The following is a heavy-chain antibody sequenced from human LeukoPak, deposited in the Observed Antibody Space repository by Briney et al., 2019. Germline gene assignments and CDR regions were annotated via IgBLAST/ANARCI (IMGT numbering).Heavy chain of an antibody. CDR1: GFTFSSYA. V-gene: IGHV3-23*01. CDR2: ISGSGGST. D-gene: IGHD3-10*01. Sequence: GGSLRLTCAASGFTFSSYAMSWVRQAPGKGLEWVSAISGSGGSTYYADSVKGRFTISRDNSKNTLYLEVISLTAEDTAVYYCAKDDAWLRFGEWSQGTLVTVSS. J-gene: IGHJ4*02. CDR3: AKDDAWLRFGE.